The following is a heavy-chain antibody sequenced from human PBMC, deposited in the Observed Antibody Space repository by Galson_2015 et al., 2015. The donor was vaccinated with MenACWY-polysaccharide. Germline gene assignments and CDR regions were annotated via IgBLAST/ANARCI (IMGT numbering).Heavy chain of an antibody. Sequence: SVKVSCKASGYTFTGYYMHWVRQAPGQGLEWMGWINPNSGGTNYAQKFQGRVTMTRDTSVGTAYMELSSLISDDTAVYYCARDDMSGSYYDYWGQRTLVTVSS. D-gene: IGHD1-26*01. V-gene: IGHV1-2*02. CDR1: GYTFTGYY. J-gene: IGHJ4*02. CDR2: INPNSGGT. CDR3: ARDDMSGSYYDY.